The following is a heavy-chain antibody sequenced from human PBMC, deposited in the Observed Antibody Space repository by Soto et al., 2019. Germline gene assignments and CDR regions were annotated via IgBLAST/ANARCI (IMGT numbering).Heavy chain of an antibody. V-gene: IGHV1-18*01. Sequence: QVQLVQSGAEVKKPGASVKVSCKASGYTFTSYGISWVRQAPGQGLEWMGWISAYNGNTNYAQKLQGRVTMTTDTSTSTADMELRSLRSDDTAVYYCARTAYYDFWSGSQAPYYYYMDVWGKGTTVTVSS. CDR1: GYTFTSYG. CDR2: ISAYNGNT. CDR3: ARTAYYDFWSGSQAPYYYYMDV. J-gene: IGHJ6*03. D-gene: IGHD3-3*01.